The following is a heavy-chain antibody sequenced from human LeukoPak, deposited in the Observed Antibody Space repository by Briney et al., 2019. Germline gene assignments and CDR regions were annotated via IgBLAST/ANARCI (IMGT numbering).Heavy chain of an antibody. CDR3: AKRPSDYGDYVSYFDY. V-gene: IGHV3-30*18. Sequence: TGGSLRLSCAAPGFSFISYGMHWVRQAPGKGLEWVGVISDDGRSKDYADSVKGRFTISRDNSKEILYLQMNSLRDEDTAVYYCAKRPSDYGDYVSYFDYWGQGTLVTVSS. CDR2: ISDDGRSK. D-gene: IGHD4-17*01. J-gene: IGHJ4*02. CDR1: GFSFISYG.